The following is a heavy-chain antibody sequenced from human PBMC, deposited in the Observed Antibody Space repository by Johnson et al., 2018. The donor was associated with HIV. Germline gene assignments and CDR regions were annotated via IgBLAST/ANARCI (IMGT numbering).Heavy chain of an antibody. V-gene: IGHV3-30*04. CDR1: GFTFSSYA. D-gene: IGHD3-3*01. CDR2: ISYDGSNK. Sequence: VQLVESGGGVVQPGRSLRLSCAASGFTFSSYAMHWVRQAPGKGLEWVAVISYDGSNKYYADSVKGRFTISRDNSKNTLYLQMNSLRPEDTAMYYCAKDRFMFLENPVDGFDVWGEGTMVTLSS. J-gene: IGHJ3*01. CDR3: AKDRFMFLENPVDGFDV.